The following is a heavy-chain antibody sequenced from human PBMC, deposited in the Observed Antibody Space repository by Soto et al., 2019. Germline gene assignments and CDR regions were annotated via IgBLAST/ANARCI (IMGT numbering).Heavy chain of an antibody. Sequence: SETLSLTCTVSGGSISSYYWSWIRQPPGKGLEWIGYIYYSGSTNYNPSLKSRVTISVDTSKNQFSLKLSSVTAADTAVYYCARDPGSSWYGFYFDYWGQGALVTVSS. CDR2: IYYSGST. J-gene: IGHJ4*02. V-gene: IGHV4-59*01. CDR1: GGSISSYY. CDR3: ARDPGSSWYGFYFDY. D-gene: IGHD6-13*01.